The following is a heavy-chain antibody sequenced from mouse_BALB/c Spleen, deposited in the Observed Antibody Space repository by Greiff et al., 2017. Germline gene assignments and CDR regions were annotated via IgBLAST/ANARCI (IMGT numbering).Heavy chain of an antibody. J-gene: IGHJ2*01. CDR3: SSDYKDY. V-gene: IGHV1-4*01. D-gene: IGHD2-4*01. Sequence: VQLQESGAELARPGASVKMSCTASGYTFTSYTMHWVQQRPGPGLEWIVYINHRSGYTNYNQKFKDKAKLTADKSSSTAYMQLSRLTSEDSAVYYCSSDYKDYWGQGTTLTVSS. CDR1: GYTFTSYT. CDR2: INHRSGYT.